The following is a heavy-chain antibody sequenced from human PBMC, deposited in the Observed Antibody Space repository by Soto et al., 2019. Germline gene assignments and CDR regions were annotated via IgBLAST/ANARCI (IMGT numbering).Heavy chain of an antibody. CDR3: ARDGSSGWAPQNWFDP. Sequence: QVQLVESGGGVVQPGRSLRLSCAASGFTFSSYAMHWVRQAPGKGLEWVAVISYDGSNKYYADSVKGRFTISRDNSKNTLYLQMNSLRAEDTAVYYCARDGSSGWAPQNWFDPWGQGTLDTVSS. J-gene: IGHJ5*02. V-gene: IGHV3-30-3*01. CDR1: GFTFSSYA. D-gene: IGHD6-19*01. CDR2: ISYDGSNK.